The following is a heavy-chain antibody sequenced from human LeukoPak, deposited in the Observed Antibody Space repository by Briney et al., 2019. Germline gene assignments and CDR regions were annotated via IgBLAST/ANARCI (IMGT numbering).Heavy chain of an antibody. J-gene: IGHJ4*02. D-gene: IGHD7-27*01. V-gene: IGHV1-8*01. CDR1: GYTFTSYD. CDR2: MSPNSGDT. Sequence: ASVKVSCKASGYTFTSYDFNWVRQATGQRPEWMGWMSPNSGDTGYAQKFQDRVTMTRNTSISTAYMELSSLRSDDTAVYYCARGPPNCGYDYWGPGTLVTVSS. CDR3: ARGPPNCGYDY.